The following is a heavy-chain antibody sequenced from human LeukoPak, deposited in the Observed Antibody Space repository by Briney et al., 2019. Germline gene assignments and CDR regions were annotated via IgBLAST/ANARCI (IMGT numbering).Heavy chain of an antibody. CDR2: MNPNSGNT. Sequence: GASVKASCKASGYTFTSYDINWVRQAPGQGLGWMGWMNPNSGNTGYAQKFQGRVTMTRNTSISTAYMELSSLRSEDTAVYYCARAARTNWFDPWGQGTLVTVSS. CDR1: GYTFTSYD. J-gene: IGHJ5*02. CDR3: ARAARTNWFDP. V-gene: IGHV1-8*01.